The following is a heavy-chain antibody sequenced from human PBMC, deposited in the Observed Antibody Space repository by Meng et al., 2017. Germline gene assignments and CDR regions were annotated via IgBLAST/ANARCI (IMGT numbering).Heavy chain of an antibody. D-gene: IGHD5-18*01. CDR1: GYTFPGYY. CDR3: ARWVPEDTAMGAYYFDY. V-gene: IGHV1-2*06. J-gene: IGHJ4*02. CDR2: INPNSGGT. Sequence: QVQVVQSGAEVKKPGASVKVSCKASGYTFPGYYMHWVRQAPGQGLEWMGRINPNSGGTNYAQKFQGRVTMTGDTSISTAYMELSRLRSDDTAVYYCARWVPEDTAMGAYYFDYWGQGTLVTVSS.